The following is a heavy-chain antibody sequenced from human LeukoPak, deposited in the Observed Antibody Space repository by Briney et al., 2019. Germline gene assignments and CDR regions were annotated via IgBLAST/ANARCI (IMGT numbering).Heavy chain of an antibody. Sequence: GESLKISCKGSGYSFTSYWIGWVRQMPGKGLEWMGRIDPSDSYTNYSPSFQGHVTISADKSISTAYLQWSSLKASDTAMYYCALYPAVDTAMVSWFDPWGQGTLVTVSS. J-gene: IGHJ5*02. CDR1: GYSFTSYW. CDR2: IDPSDSYT. V-gene: IGHV5-10-1*01. D-gene: IGHD5-18*01. CDR3: ALYPAVDTAMVSWFDP.